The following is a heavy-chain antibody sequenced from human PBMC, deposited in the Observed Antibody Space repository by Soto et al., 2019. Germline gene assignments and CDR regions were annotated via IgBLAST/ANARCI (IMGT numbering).Heavy chain of an antibody. J-gene: IGHJ6*02. V-gene: IGHV4-59*01. D-gene: IGHD3-3*01. CDR2: IYYSGST. CDR3: ARSYYDFWSGYSVALYYGMDV. Sequence: SETQSLTCTVSGGSISSYYGSWIRQPPGKGLEWIGYIYYSGSTNYNPSLKSRVTISVDTSKNQFSLKLSSVTAADTAVYYCARSYYDFWSGYSVALYYGMDVWGQGTTVTSP. CDR1: GGSISSYY.